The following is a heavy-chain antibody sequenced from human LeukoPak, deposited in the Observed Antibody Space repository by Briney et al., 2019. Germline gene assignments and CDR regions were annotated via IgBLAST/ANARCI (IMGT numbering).Heavy chain of an antibody. J-gene: IGHJ5*02. Sequence: PGGSLRLSCAATGFRFSDYYMSWIRQAPGKGLEWLAYISSTGNSIFYADSVKGRFTISRDHAKNSLSLQLNSLRAEDTAVYYCAKGGIRYGYWFDHWGQGTLVTVFS. CDR3: AKGGIRYGYWFDH. V-gene: IGHV3-11*01. CDR1: GFRFSDYY. CDR2: ISSTGNSI. D-gene: IGHD3-10*01.